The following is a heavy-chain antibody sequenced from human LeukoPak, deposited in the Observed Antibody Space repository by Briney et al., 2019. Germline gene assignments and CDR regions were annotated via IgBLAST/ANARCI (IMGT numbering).Heavy chain of an antibody. CDR1: GGSISSGGYY. Sequence: SETLSLTCTVSGGSISSGGYYWSWLRQHPGKGLEWIGYIHYSGSTHYNPSLKSRVTISVDTSKSQFSPKLNSMTAADTAVYYCARTIPLRSYYFDYWGQGTLVTVSS. CDR2: IHYSGST. CDR3: ARTIPLRSYYFDY. J-gene: IGHJ4*02. V-gene: IGHV4-31*03. D-gene: IGHD4-17*01.